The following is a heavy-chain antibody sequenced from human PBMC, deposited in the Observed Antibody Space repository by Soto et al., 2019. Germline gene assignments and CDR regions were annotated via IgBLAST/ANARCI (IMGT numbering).Heavy chain of an antibody. CDR2: ISGSGGST. D-gene: IGHD3-10*01. V-gene: IGHV3-23*01. J-gene: IGHJ4*02. CDR3: AKADGSGSYYMNIFDY. Sequence: GGSLRLSCAASGFTFSSYAMSWVRQAPGKGLEWVSAISGSGGSTYYADSVKGRFTISRDNSKNTLYLQMNSLRAEDTAVYYCAKADGSGSYYMNIFDYWGQGTLVTVSS. CDR1: GFTFSSYA.